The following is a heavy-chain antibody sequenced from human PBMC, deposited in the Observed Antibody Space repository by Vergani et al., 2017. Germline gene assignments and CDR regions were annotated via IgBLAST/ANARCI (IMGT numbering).Heavy chain of an antibody. CDR3: ARGRYSSRTYGMDV. V-gene: IGHV4-34*01. CDR1: GGSFSGYY. Sequence: VQLQQWGAGLLKPSETLSLTCAVYGGSFSGYYWSWIRQPPGKGLEWIGEINHSGSTNYNPSLKSRVTISVDTSKNQFSLKLSSVTAADTAVYYCARGRYSSRTYGMDVWGQGTTVTVSS. CDR2: INHSGST. J-gene: IGHJ6*02. D-gene: IGHD6-13*01.